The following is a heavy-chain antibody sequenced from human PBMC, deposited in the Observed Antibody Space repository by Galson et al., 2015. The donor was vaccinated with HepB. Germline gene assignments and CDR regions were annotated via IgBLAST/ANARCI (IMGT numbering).Heavy chain of an antibody. CDR3: ARAKEGRGYFDY. J-gene: IGHJ4*02. D-gene: IGHD3-10*01. V-gene: IGHV4-4*02. Sequence: LSLTCAVSGDSISNDRWWSWVRQPPGEGLEWIGEAYHSGGANYRPSLKSRVTISVDKSKNQFSLKLTSVTAADTAVYYCARAKEGRGYFDYWGQGTLVTVSS. CDR1: GDSISNDRW. CDR2: AYHSGGA.